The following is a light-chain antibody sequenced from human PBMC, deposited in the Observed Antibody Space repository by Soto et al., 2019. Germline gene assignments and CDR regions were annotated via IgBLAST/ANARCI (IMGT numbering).Light chain of an antibody. Sequence: IQLTQSPSSLPASVGDRVTISCRASQGIANFIAWYQQKPGKAPKLLIYAASTLQSGVPSRFSGSGSGTDFTLTISSLQLEDIATYYCQQINSFPIPFGPGTKVDIK. J-gene: IGKJ3*01. CDR2: AAS. CDR1: QGIANF. V-gene: IGKV1-9*01. CDR3: QQINSFPIP.